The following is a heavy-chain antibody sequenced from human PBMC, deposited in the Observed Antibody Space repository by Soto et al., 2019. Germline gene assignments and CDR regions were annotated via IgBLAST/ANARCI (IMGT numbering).Heavy chain of an antibody. V-gene: IGHV4-31*03. D-gene: IGHD6-6*01. CDR1: GGSISSGGYY. CDR3: ARDYSSSVAYFDY. Sequence: PSETLSLTCTVSGGSISSGGYYWSWIRQHPGKGLEWIGYIYYSGSTYYNPSLKSRVTISVDTSKNQFSLKLSSVTAADTAVYYCARDYSSSVAYFDYWGQGTLVTVSS. J-gene: IGHJ4*02. CDR2: IYYSGST.